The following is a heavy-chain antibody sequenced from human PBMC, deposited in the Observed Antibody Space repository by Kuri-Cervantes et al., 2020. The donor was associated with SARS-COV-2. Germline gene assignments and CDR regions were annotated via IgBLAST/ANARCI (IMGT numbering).Heavy chain of an antibody. J-gene: IGHJ4*02. D-gene: IGHD1-26*01. Sequence: GGSLRLSCAASGFTFSSYGMHWVRQAPGKGLEWVAVISYDGSNKYYADSVKGRFTISRDNSKNTLYLQMNSLRAEDTAVYYCAKSARGSGSYLVYFDYWGQGTLVSVSS. V-gene: IGHV3-30*18. CDR3: AKSARGSGSYLVYFDY. CDR2: ISYDGSNK. CDR1: GFTFSSYG.